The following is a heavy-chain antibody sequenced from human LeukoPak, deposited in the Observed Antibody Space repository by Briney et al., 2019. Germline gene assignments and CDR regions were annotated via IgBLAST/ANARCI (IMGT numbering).Heavy chain of an antibody. V-gene: IGHV1-2*02. CDR3: ARRAGAYSHPYDY. Sequence: ASVKVSCKASGYTFTGYYMHWVRQAPGQGLEWMGWINPNSGGTNYAQKFQGRVTMTRDTSISTAYMELSGLRSDDTAVYYCARRAGAYSHPYDYWGQGTLVTVS. J-gene: IGHJ4*02. D-gene: IGHD4/OR15-4a*01. CDR1: GYTFTGYY. CDR2: INPNSGGT.